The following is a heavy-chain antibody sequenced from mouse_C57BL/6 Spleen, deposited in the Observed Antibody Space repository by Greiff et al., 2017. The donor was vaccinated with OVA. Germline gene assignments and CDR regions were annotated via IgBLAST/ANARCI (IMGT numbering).Heavy chain of an antibody. CDR1: GYTFTSYW. CDR2: IYPSDSET. CDR3: ARAYYSNYLDY. D-gene: IGHD2-5*01. Sequence: VQLQQPGAELVRPGSSVKLSCKASGYTFTSYWMAWVKQRPGQGLEWIGNIYPSDSETHYNQKFKDKATLTVDKSSSTAYMQLSSLTSEDSAVYYCARAYYSNYLDYWGQGTTRTVSS. V-gene: IGHV1-61*01. J-gene: IGHJ2*01.